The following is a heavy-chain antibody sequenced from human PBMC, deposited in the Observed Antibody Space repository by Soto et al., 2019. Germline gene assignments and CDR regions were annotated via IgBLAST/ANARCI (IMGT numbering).Heavy chain of an antibody. CDR1: GFTFDDYA. V-gene: IGHV3-9*01. Sequence: PGGSLRLSCAASGFTFDDYAMHWVRQAPGKGLEWVSGISWNSGSIGYADSVKGRFTISRDNAKNSLYLQMNSLRAEDTALYYCAKDIGILGEIKEGFHIVGATRGYYYGMDVWGQGTTVTVSS. D-gene: IGHD1-26*01. CDR3: AKDIGILGEIKEGFHIVGATRGYYYGMDV. J-gene: IGHJ6*02. CDR2: ISWNSGSI.